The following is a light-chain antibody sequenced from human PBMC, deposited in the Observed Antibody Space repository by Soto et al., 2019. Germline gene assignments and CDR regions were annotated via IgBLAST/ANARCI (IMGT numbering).Light chain of an antibody. J-gene: IGKJ5*01. Sequence: DIQMTQSPSTLSASVGDSVTITCRASQNIASWLAWYQQTPGNAPKLLIFDASTSESGVPSGFSGSGSGKEFTLTIRSLQPGDFATYYCQQYNTYSATFGQGTRLEIK. CDR1: QNIASW. V-gene: IGKV1-5*01. CDR2: DAS. CDR3: QQYNTYSAT.